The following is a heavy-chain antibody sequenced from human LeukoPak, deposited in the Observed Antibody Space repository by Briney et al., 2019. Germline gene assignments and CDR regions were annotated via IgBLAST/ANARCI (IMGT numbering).Heavy chain of an antibody. CDR1: GFTFSTYW. Sequence: GGSLRLSCAASGFTFSTYWMHWVRQAPGKGLVWVSRINGDGSSTTYADSVKGRFTIPRDNAKNTLYLQMNSLRAEDTAVYYCARQTGSGLFILPGGQGTLVTVSS. D-gene: IGHD3/OR15-3a*01. CDR2: INGDGSST. J-gene: IGHJ4*02. CDR3: ARQTGSGLFILP. V-gene: IGHV3-74*01.